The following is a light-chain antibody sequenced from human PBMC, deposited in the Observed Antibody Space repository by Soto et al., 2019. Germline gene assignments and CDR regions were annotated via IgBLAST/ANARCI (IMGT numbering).Light chain of an antibody. CDR2: DVS. CDR1: SSDVGDYNY. Sequence: QSALTQPASVSGSPGQSITISCTGTSSDVGDYNYVSWYQQHPGKAPKLMIYDVSNRPSGVSYRFSGSKSGNTASLTIFGLQADDEAHYYCSSFSSTTSFYVFGTGTKLTVL. J-gene: IGLJ1*01. CDR3: SSFSSTTSFYV. V-gene: IGLV2-14*01.